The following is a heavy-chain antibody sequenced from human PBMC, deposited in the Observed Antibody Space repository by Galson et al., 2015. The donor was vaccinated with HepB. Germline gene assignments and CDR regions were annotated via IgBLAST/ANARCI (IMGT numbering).Heavy chain of an antibody. CDR3: AKDIRGGGGAVVVPAADY. D-gene: IGHD2-2*01. V-gene: IGHV3-9*01. CDR1: GFTFDDYA. CDR2: ISWNSGSI. J-gene: IGHJ4*02. Sequence: SLRLSCAASGFTFDDYAMHWVRQAPGKGLEWVSGISWNSGSIGYADSVKGRFTISRDNAKNSLYLQMNSLRAEDTALYYCAKDIRGGGGAVVVPAADYWGQGTLVTVSS.